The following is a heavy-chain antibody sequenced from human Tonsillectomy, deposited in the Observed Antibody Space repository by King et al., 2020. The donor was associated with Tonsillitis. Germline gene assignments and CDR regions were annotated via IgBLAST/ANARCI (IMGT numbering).Heavy chain of an antibody. CDR1: GFPFSSYE. D-gene: IGHD5-24*01. CDR3: ARVTITYYYYYMDV. V-gene: IGHV3-48*03. Sequence: VQLVESGGGLVQPGGSLRLSCASSGFPFSSYEMNWVRQPPGKGLEGVSYISISGRTIYYAAPVKDRFTISRAKAENSLFLQMNSLRAEDTAVYFCARVTITYYYYYMDVWGQGTTVTVSS. J-gene: IGHJ6*03. CDR2: ISISGRTI.